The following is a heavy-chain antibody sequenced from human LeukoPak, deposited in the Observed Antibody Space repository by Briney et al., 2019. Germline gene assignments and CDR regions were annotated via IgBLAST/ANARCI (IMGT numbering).Heavy chain of an antibody. CDR1: GFTFEDYG. D-gene: IGHD3-9*01. J-gene: IGHJ4*02. Sequence: GRTLRLSCAASGFTFEDYGMSRVPEAPGKGLEGVSGINWNGGSTGYADSVKGRFTISRDNAKNALYLQMNSLRAEDTALYYCARGPNYDILTGYYNQYYFDYWGQGTLVTVSS. CDR2: INWNGGST. V-gene: IGHV3-20*04. CDR3: ARGPNYDILTGYYNQYYFDY.